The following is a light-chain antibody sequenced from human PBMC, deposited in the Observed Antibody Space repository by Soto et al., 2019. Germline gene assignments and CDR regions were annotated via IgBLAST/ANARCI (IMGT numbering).Light chain of an antibody. Sequence: DIPMTQSPSSLSASVGDRVTITCRASQSISSYLNWYQQKPGKAPKLLIYAASSLQSGVPSRFSGSGSGTDFTLTISSLQPEDFATCYCQQSYSTPRTFGQGTKVAIK. CDR1: QSISSY. V-gene: IGKV1-39*01. CDR3: QQSYSTPRT. J-gene: IGKJ1*01. CDR2: AAS.